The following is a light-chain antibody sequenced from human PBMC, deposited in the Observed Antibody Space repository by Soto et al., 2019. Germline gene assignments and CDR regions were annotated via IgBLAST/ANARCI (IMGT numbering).Light chain of an antibody. J-gene: IGKJ1*01. CDR1: QNVNNC. Sequence: DIQMTQSPSTLSASVGDRVTITCRASQNVNNCLAWYQQKPGKAPKLLIHKASTLESGVPSRFSGSGSGTVFSLTISRLQPDDVETYYCQQYNSYWTFGQGTNVEIK. CDR3: QQYNSYWT. V-gene: IGKV1-5*03. CDR2: KAS.